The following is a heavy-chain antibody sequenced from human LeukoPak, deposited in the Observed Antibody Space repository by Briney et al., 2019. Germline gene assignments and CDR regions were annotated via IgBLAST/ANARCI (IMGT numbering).Heavy chain of an antibody. CDR3: AKTWIQPDDAFDI. J-gene: IGHJ3*02. Sequence: PSETLSLTCTVSGGSISSSSYYWGWIRLPPGKGLEWIGSIYYSGSTYYNPSLKSRVTISVDTSKNQFSLKLSSVTAADTAVYYCAKTWIQPDDAFDIWGQGTMVTVSS. CDR2: IYYSGST. D-gene: IGHD5-18*01. V-gene: IGHV4-39*01. CDR1: GGSISSSSYY.